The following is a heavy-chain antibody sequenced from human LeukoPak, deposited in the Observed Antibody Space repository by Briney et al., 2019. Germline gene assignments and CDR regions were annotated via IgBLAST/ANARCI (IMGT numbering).Heavy chain of an antibody. Sequence: GGSLRLSCAASGFTFSSYSMNWVRQAPGRGLEWVSSISSSSSYIYYADSVKGRFTISRDNAKNSLYLQMNSLRAVDTAVYYCARDSGWFTHYYGMDVWGQGTTVTVSS. CDR2: ISSSSSYI. CDR3: ARDSGWFTHYYGMDV. CDR1: GFTFSSYS. V-gene: IGHV3-21*01. J-gene: IGHJ6*02. D-gene: IGHD6-19*01.